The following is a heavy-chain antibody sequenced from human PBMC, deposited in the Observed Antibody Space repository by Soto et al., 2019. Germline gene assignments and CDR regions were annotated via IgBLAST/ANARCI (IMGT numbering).Heavy chain of an antibody. D-gene: IGHD2-8*01. V-gene: IGHV1-8*01. J-gene: IGHJ6*02. Sequence: QVQVVQSGAELKKPGASVKVSCKASGYTFTNYDINWVRQASGQGLEWMGWMNANSGNAAYAQEFQGRVTMTRNTSTSTAYMELSSLRSEDTAVYYCARSRRNCTNGVCYNFYGMDVWGQGTTVTVSS. CDR3: ARSRRNCTNGVCYNFYGMDV. CDR2: MNANSGNA. CDR1: GYTFTNYD.